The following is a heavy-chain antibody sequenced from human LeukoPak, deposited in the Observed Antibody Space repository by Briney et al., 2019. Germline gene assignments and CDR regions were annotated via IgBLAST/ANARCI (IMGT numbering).Heavy chain of an antibody. Sequence: GGSLRLSCTASGFTFGDYAMSWFRQAPGKGREGVGFIRSKAYGGTTEYAASVKGRFTISREDSKSIAYLQMNSLKTEDTAVYYCTRDCSGGSCKLRKYYFDYWGQGTLVTVSS. D-gene: IGHD2-15*01. J-gene: IGHJ4*02. CDR1: GFTFGDYA. CDR2: IRSKAYGGTT. V-gene: IGHV3-49*03. CDR3: TRDCSGGSCKLRKYYFDY.